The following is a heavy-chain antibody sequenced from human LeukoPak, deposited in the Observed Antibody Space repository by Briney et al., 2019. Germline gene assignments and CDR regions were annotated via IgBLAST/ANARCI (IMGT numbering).Heavy chain of an antibody. D-gene: IGHD3-3*01. CDR2: ISYDGSNK. Sequence: GGSLRLSCAASGFIFSSYGMHWVRQPPGKGLEWVAVISYDGSNKYYADSVKGRFTISRDNSKNTLYLQMNSLRAEDTAVYYCAKDQFAYYDFWSGYYAFDYWGQGTLVTVSS. J-gene: IGHJ4*02. CDR3: AKDQFAYYDFWSGYYAFDY. CDR1: GFIFSSYG. V-gene: IGHV3-30*18.